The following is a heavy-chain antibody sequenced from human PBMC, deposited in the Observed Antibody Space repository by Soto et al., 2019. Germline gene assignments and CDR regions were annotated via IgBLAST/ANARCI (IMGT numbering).Heavy chain of an antibody. CDR1: GFTFSNYA. V-gene: IGHV3-23*01. CDR2: ITGGGTT. CDR3: AKDGTSGVVVSVAKFDY. D-gene: IGHD2-15*01. Sequence: EVKLLESGGGLVQPGGSLRLSCAASGFTFSNYAMSWVRQAPGKGLEWVSHITGGGTTYYADSVKGRFTISRDSSRNTLYLQMDSLRAEDTAFYYCAKDGTSGVVVSVAKFDYWGQGTLVTVSS. J-gene: IGHJ4*02.